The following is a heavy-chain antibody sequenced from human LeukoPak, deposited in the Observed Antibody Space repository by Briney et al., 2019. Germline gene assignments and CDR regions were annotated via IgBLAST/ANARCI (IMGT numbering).Heavy chain of an antibody. CDR3: ARAATYSSSWYADY. Sequence: SETLSLTCTVSGGSISSYYWSWIRQPAGKGLEWIGRIYTSGSTNYNPSLKSRVTISVDTSKSQFSLKLSSVTAADTAVYYCARAATYSSSWYADYWGQGTLVTVSS. CDR2: IYTSGST. V-gene: IGHV4-4*07. D-gene: IGHD6-13*01. CDR1: GGSISSYY. J-gene: IGHJ4*02.